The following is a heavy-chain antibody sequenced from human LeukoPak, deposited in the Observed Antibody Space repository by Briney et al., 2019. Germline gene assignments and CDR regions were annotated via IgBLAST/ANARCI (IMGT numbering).Heavy chain of an antibody. CDR1: GFTFGNHA. J-gene: IGHJ5*02. D-gene: IGHD3-22*01. CDR3: ARGLHHYEP. CDR2: ISYDGSSE. Sequence: GGSLRLSCAVSGFTFGNHAMHWVRQAPGKGLEWVSKISYDGSSELYTDSVKGRFTISRNNSKTTLYLQMNSLRPEDTAVYYCARGLHHYEPWGQGTLVTVSS. V-gene: IGHV3-30*04.